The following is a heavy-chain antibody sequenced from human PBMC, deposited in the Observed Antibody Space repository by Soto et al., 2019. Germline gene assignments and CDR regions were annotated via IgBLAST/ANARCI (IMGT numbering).Heavy chain of an antibody. Sequence: DVQLLESGGGLVQPRGSLRLSCAASGITISNYPMSWVRQAPGKGLDWVSGISGSGDRTYYADSAKGRFTISKDISRNSLSLQLDSLGVEDTAVYFCVKDDGGYPSTAPHWGQGTLVTVSS. V-gene: IGHV3-23*01. CDR2: ISGSGDRT. CDR3: VKDDGGYPSTAPH. J-gene: IGHJ4*02. D-gene: IGHD3-22*01. CDR1: GITISNYP.